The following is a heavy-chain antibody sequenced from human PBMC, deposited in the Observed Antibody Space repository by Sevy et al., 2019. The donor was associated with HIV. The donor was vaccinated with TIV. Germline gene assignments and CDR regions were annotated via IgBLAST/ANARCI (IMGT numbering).Heavy chain of an antibody. CDR1: GGSISRSSYD. Sequence: SETLSLTCTVSGGSISRSSYDWGWIRQPPGKGLEWIGSMFFSGNTYYNPSLKSRVTIFVDRSKNQISLRLTSVTAADTAVYYCARQGGIVDRAFDNWGQGTLVTVSP. D-gene: IGHD2-21*01. CDR3: ARQGGIVDRAFDN. J-gene: IGHJ4*02. CDR2: MFFSGNT. V-gene: IGHV4-39*01.